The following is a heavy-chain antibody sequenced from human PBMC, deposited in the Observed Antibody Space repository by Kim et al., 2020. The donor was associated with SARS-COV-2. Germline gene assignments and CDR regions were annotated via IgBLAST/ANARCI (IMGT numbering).Heavy chain of an antibody. V-gene: IGHV3-30*04. CDR2: ISYDGSKK. J-gene: IGHJ4*02. CDR3: ASSELLDFGSGYSAIYN. CDR1: GFPFSSYA. D-gene: IGHD3-3*01. Sequence: GGSLRLSCAASGFPFSSYAMHWVRPAPGKGLEWVAVISYDGSKKYYSDSVKARFTISRDNSKNTLYLQMNSLRAEDTSVYYCASSELLDFGSGYSAIYNWAQETLVSVSP.